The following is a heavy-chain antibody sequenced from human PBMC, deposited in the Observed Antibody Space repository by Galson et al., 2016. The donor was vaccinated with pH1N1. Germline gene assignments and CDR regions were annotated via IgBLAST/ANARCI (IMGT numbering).Heavy chain of an antibody. Sequence: SVKVSCKASRGTFRNYAISWVRQAPGQRLEWMGGIIPSFGTANYAQEFQGRVTITTDESTNTAYMELSSLRSDDTAVYYCARGGYYELRAEYPPFYYCYMDVWGKGTTVTVSS. J-gene: IGHJ6*03. CDR3: ARGGYYELRAEYPPFYYCYMDV. CDR1: RGTFRNYA. V-gene: IGHV1-69*05. CDR2: IIPSFGTA. D-gene: IGHD2/OR15-2a*01.